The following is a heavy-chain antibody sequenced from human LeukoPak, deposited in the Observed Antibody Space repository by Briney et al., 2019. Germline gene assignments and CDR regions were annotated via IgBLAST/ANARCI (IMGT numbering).Heavy chain of an antibody. V-gene: IGHV3-11*01. D-gene: IGHD5-12*01. Sequence: KTGGSLRLSCAASGFTFSDYYMNWIRQAPGKGLEWVSYISSSGTTIQYADSVKGRFTISRDNSKNSLYLQMNSLRAEDTAVYYCAREVRGFYYFDYWGQGTLVTVSS. CDR1: GFTFSDYY. J-gene: IGHJ4*02. CDR2: ISSSGTTI. CDR3: AREVRGFYYFDY.